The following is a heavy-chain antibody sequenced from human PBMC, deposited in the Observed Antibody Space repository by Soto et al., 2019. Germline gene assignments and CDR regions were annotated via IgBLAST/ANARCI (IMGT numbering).Heavy chain of an antibody. Sequence: SETLSLTCGVSVYSITSGFYWGWVRQSPGKGLEWIGSISYSAKTFYNPSLASRLSIAVDTSKNQFSLRLTSVTAADTALYYCTRGAGAPWVRFDSWGQGTLVTVSS. J-gene: IGHJ4*02. CDR1: VYSITSGFY. V-gene: IGHV4-38-2*01. CDR2: ISYSAKT. D-gene: IGHD3-16*01. CDR3: TRGAGAPWVRFDS.